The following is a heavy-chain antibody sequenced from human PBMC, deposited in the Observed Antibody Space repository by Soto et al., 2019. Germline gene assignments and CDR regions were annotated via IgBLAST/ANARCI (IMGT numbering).Heavy chain of an antibody. D-gene: IGHD2-21*01. V-gene: IGHV3-23*01. Sequence: EVQLLESGGGLVQPGGSLRLSCAASGFTFSSYAMSWVRQAPGKGLEWVSAFSGSGGSTHYADSVKGRFTISRDNSKNTLFLQMNSLRAEDTAVYYCARSLEYCGVRCFTFDIWGQGTMVTVSP. CDR3: ARSLEYCGVRCFTFDI. J-gene: IGHJ3*02. CDR2: FSGSGGST. CDR1: GFTFSSYA.